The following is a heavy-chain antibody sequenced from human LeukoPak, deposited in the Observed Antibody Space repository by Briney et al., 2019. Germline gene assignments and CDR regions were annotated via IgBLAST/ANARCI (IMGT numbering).Heavy chain of an antibody. CDR2: IYHSGST. CDR1: GGSISSSNW. D-gene: IGHD6-19*01. V-gene: IGHV4-4*02. Sequence: PSETLSLTCAVSGGSISSSNWWSWVRQPPGKGLEWIGEIYHSGSTNYNPSLKSRVTISVDKSKNQFSLKLSSVTAADTAVYYCARRGFQQWRALMDYYYYYMDVWGKGTTVTVSS. J-gene: IGHJ6*03. CDR3: ARRGFQQWRALMDYYYYYMDV.